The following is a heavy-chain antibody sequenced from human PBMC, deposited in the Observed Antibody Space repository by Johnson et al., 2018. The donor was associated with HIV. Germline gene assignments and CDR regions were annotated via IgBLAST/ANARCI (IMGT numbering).Heavy chain of an antibody. D-gene: IGHD6-13*01. CDR2: ISGSGGST. J-gene: IGHJ3*02. Sequence: VQLMESGGGLVQPGGSLRLSCAASGFTFSSYAMSWVRQAPGKGLEWVSAISGSGGSTYYADSVKGRFTISRDHSKNTLYLQMNSRRVEDTAVYYCAKDGVSSSWYPGDAFDIWGQGTMVTVSS. V-gene: IGHV3-23*01. CDR3: AKDGVSSSWYPGDAFDI. CDR1: GFTFSSYA.